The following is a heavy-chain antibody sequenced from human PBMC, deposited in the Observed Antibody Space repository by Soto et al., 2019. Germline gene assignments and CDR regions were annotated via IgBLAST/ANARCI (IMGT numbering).Heavy chain of an antibody. Sequence: QVQLVQSGAEVKKPGSSVKVSCKASGGTFSGYAISWVRHAPGQGLEWMGGIIPIFGTANYAQKFQGRVTITADESTSTAYMELSSLRSEDTAVYYCARDRYCSSTNCLSRDYYAMDVWGQGTTVTVSS. D-gene: IGHD2-2*01. CDR3: ARDRYCSSTNCLSRDYYAMDV. CDR2: IIPIFGTA. V-gene: IGHV1-69*01. J-gene: IGHJ6*02. CDR1: GGTFSGYA.